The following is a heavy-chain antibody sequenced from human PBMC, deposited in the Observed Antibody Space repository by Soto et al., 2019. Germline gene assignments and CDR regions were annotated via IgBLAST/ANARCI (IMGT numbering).Heavy chain of an antibody. CDR2: MNPNSGNT. CDR1: GYTFSSYD. J-gene: IGHJ4*02. Sequence: QVQLVQSGAEVKKPGASVKGSCKASGYTFSSYDINWVRQAPGQGLEWMGWMNPNSGNTGYAQKFQGRVTMTRKTSISTAYMELRSLRSEDTAVYYCARAYSSTWYEEGYWGQGTLVTVSS. V-gene: IGHV1-8*01. D-gene: IGHD6-13*01. CDR3: ARAYSSTWYEEGY.